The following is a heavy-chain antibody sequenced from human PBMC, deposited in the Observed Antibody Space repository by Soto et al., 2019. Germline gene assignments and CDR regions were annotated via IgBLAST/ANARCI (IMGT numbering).Heavy chain of an antibody. CDR1: GYTFTSYD. V-gene: IGHV1-8*01. CDR2: MNPNSGNT. J-gene: IGHJ6*02. D-gene: IGHD2-15*01. Sequence: QVQLVQSGAEVKKPGASVKVSCKASGYTFTSYDINWVRQATGQGLEWMGWMNPNSGNTGYAQKFQGRVTMTRNTSISTAYMELSSLRSEDTDVYYCARGVGGYCSGGSCYYYYGMDVWGQGTTVTVSS. CDR3: ARGVGGYCSGGSCYYYYGMDV.